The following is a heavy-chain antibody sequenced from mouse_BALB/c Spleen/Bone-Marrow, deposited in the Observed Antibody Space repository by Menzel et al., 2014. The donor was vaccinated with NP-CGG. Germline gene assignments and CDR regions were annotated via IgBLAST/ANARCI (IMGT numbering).Heavy chain of an antibody. J-gene: IGHJ3*01. CDR1: GYSFTGYT. CDR2: INPYNGGT. V-gene: IGHV1-18*01. CDR3: ARDGDGFAY. D-gene: IGHD2-13*01. Sequence: VQLQQSGPELVKPGASMKISCKASGYSFTGYTMNWVKQTHGENLEWIGLINPYNGGTSYNQKVKGKATLTVDKSSSTAYMELLSLTSEDSAVYYCARDGDGFAYWGQGTLVTVSA.